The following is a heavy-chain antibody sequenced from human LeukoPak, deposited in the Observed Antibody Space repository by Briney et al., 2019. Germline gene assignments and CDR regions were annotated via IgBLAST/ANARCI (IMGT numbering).Heavy chain of an antibody. J-gene: IGHJ4*02. CDR2: INPASAGA. CDR1: GYTFTNYY. D-gene: IGHD1-26*01. CDR3: ARQLGNYYRAFDF. V-gene: IGHV1-2*06. Sequence: ASVTVSCKPSGYTFTNYYIHWVRQAPGQGPKWVGRINPASAGAAFAPKFQGRVSMTWDSSITTAFMDLTSLRSNDTAIYYCARQLGNYYRAFDFWGQGTLVTVSS.